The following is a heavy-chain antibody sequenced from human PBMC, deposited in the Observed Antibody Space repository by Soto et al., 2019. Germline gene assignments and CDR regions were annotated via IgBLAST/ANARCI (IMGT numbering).Heavy chain of an antibody. Sequence: GESLKISCKGSGYSFTSYWISWVRQMPGKGLEWMGRIDPSDSYTNYSPSFQGHVTISADKSISTAYLQWSSLKASDTAMYYCAREIAVAASKGYYYSGMDVWGQGTTVTVS. V-gene: IGHV5-10-1*01. CDR3: AREIAVAASKGYYYSGMDV. D-gene: IGHD6-19*01. J-gene: IGHJ6*02. CDR1: GYSFTSYW. CDR2: IDPSDSYT.